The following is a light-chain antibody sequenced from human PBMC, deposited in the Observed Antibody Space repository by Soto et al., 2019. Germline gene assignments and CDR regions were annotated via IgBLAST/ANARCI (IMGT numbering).Light chain of an antibody. CDR1: QSVSSSY. J-gene: IGKJ5*01. Sequence: EMVMTQSPATLSLSPGERAALSCRASQSVSSSYLAWYQQKPGQAPRLLIYGASSRATGIPDRFSGSGSGTDFTLTISRLEPEDFAVYYCQQYGSSPPMTFGQGTRLEIK. CDR2: GAS. V-gene: IGKV3-20*01. CDR3: QQYGSSPPMT.